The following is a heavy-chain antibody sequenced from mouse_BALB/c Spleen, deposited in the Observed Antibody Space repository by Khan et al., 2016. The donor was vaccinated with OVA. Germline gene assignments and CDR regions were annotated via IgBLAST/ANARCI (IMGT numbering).Heavy chain of an antibody. CDR1: GFTFSTYG. CDR3: ARLAYYHDSEGFAY. J-gene: IGHJ3*01. V-gene: IGHV5-6*01. Sequence: EVELVESGGDLVKPGGSLKLSCAASGFTFSTYGMSLVRQTPDKRLEWVATISTGGSYTYYPDSVKGRFTISRDNAKNTLYLQKNSLKSEDTAMFYCARLAYYHDSEGFAYWGQGTLVTVSA. D-gene: IGHD1-1*01. CDR2: ISTGGSYT.